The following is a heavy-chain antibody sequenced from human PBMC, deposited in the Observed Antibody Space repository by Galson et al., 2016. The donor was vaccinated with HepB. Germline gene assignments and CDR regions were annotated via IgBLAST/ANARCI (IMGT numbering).Heavy chain of an antibody. J-gene: IGHJ4*02. CDR2: ISFDGSNN. Sequence: SLRLSCAASGFTFSSYAMHWVRQAPGKGLEWVAVISFDGSNNFYADSVKGRFTIYRDNSKNTLYLQMNSLRAEDTAVYYCARDDDYVWGTHRYTRTVPQYYLDYWGQGTLVTVSS. CDR1: GFTFSSYA. CDR3: ARDDDYVWGTHRYTRTVPQYYLDY. V-gene: IGHV3-30-3*01. D-gene: IGHD3-16*02.